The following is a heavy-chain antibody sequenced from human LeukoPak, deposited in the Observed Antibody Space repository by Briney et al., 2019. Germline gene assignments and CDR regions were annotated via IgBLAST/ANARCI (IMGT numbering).Heavy chain of an antibody. Sequence: PSETLSLTCSVSGDSISSGPYYWSWIRQPPGKALEWIGYIYTGGDTKYSPSLRSRVTISIDKSKNEFSLRLTSVTAADTAVYFCARDADCNGGICFGTSWFDPWGQGTQVTVSP. CDR1: GDSISSGPYY. J-gene: IGHJ5*02. CDR3: ARDADCNGGICFGTSWFDP. V-gene: IGHV4-61*09. D-gene: IGHD2-21*01. CDR2: IYTGGDT.